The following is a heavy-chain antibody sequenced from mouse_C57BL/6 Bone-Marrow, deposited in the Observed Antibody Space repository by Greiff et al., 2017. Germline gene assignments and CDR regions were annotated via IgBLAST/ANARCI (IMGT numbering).Heavy chain of an antibody. CDR2: IYPGSGST. Sequence: QVQLQQPGAELVKPGASVKMSCKASGYTFTSYWITWVKQRPGQGLEWIGDIYPGSGSTYYNEKFKGKATLTADKSSSTAYMELRSLTSEDSAVYFCARYGNYWYFDVWGTGTTVTVSS. D-gene: IGHD2-1*01. CDR3: ARYGNYWYFDV. J-gene: IGHJ1*03. CDR1: GYTFTSYW. V-gene: IGHV1-55*01.